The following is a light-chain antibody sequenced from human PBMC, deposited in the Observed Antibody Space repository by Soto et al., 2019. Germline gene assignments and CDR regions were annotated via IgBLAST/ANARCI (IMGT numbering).Light chain of an antibody. J-gene: IGKJ3*01. CDR2: GAS. V-gene: IGKV3-20*01. CDR1: QSVRGNY. Sequence: EMLVTPSPGTLSLSPGERATVSWRSSQSVRGNYLAWYQQKPGQAPRLLISGASSRASGIPDRFSGSGSGTDFTHSISRLEPEDFAVYYCQQYGFSLRTFGPGTKVDIK. CDR3: QQYGFSLRT.